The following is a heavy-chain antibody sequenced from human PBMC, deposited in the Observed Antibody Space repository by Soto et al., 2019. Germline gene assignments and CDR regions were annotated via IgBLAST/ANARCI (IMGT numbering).Heavy chain of an antibody. V-gene: IGHV1-18*04. CDR3: AISYYSGFDP. CDR1: GYTFTSYG. D-gene: IGHD1-26*01. J-gene: IGHJ5*02. CDR2: INANNGNT. Sequence: QVQLVQYGAEVKKPGASVMVSCKASGYTFTSYGISWIRQAPGQGLEWMGWINANNGNTDYAQNFQGRVTKTTDTSTSTASMELRSLRSDDTAVYYCAISYYSGFDPLGQGTLVSVSS.